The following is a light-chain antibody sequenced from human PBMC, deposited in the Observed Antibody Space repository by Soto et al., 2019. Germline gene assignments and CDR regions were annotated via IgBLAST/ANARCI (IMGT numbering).Light chain of an antibody. CDR1: QSISSW. V-gene: IGKV1-5*03. Sequence: DIQMTQSPSTLSASVVDRVTITFRANQSISSWLAWYQQKPGKAPKLLIYKASSLESGVPSRFSGSGSGTEFTLTISSLQPDDFATYYCQQYNSYWTFGQGTKVDIK. CDR2: KAS. CDR3: QQYNSYWT. J-gene: IGKJ1*01.